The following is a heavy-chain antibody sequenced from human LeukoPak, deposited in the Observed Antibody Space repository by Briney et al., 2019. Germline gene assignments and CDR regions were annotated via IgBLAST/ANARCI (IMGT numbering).Heavy chain of an antibody. CDR2: LSYDGSNK. CDR3: ARTYDSSGFDY. CDR1: GFTFSSYG. D-gene: IGHD3-22*01. V-gene: IGHV3-30*03. J-gene: IGHJ4*02. Sequence: GGSLRLSCAASGFTFSSYGMHWVRQAPGKGLEWVAVLSYDGSNKYYADSVKGRCTICRDNSKNTLYLKMNSLRAEDTAVYYCARTYDSSGFDYWGQGTLVTVSS.